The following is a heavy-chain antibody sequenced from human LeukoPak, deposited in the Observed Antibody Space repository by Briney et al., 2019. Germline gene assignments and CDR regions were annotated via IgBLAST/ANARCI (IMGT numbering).Heavy chain of an antibody. V-gene: IGHV4-4*02. CDR1: GGSITTSNW. CDR2: IYHSGST. Sequence: PSETLSLTCAISGGSITTSNWWSWVRQPPGKGLEWIGEIYHSGSTNYNPSLESRVTISVDKSKNQFSLKLSSVTAADTAVYYCARVDGYCSSTSCYPFDPWGQGTLVTVSS. D-gene: IGHD2-2*01. J-gene: IGHJ5*02. CDR3: ARVDGYCSSTSCYPFDP.